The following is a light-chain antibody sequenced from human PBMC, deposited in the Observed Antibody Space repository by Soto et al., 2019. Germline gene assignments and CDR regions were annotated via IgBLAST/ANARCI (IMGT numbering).Light chain of an antibody. CDR1: QGLSSD. CDR3: QQLNIYPIT. V-gene: IGKV1-9*01. CDR2: AAS. Sequence: DIRLTQSPSFLSASVGDRVTITCRASQGLSSDLAWYQQKPGKAPKLLIYAASTLQSGVPSRFSGSGSGTEFTLTISSLQPEDFATYYCQQLNIYPITFGQGTRLEIK. J-gene: IGKJ5*01.